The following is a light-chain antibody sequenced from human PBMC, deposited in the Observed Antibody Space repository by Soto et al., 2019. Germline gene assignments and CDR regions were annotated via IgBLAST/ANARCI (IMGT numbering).Light chain of an antibody. CDR1: QSVSRN. Sequence: EIVMTQSPTTLSVSPGQRATLSCRASQSVSRNLAWYKQNPGQAPRIVSYGASTRATGIPARFSGSGSGTEFTLTISSLKSEDFAVYYCQQYNNWPPTFGQGTKVDIK. CDR2: GAS. V-gene: IGKV3-15*01. CDR3: QQYNNWPPT. J-gene: IGKJ1*01.